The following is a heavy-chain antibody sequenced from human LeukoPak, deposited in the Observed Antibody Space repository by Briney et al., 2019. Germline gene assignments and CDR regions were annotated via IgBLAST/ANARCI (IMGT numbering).Heavy chain of an antibody. CDR1: GFTFSSYG. V-gene: IGHV3-33*01. CDR2: IWYDGSNK. Sequence: GGSLRLSCAASGFTFSSYGMHWVRQAPSKGLEWVAVIWYDGSNKYYADSVKGRFTISRDNSKNTLYLQMNSLRAEDTAVYYCARRMKNYMDVWGKGTMVTVSS. J-gene: IGHJ6*03. CDR3: ARRMKNYMDV.